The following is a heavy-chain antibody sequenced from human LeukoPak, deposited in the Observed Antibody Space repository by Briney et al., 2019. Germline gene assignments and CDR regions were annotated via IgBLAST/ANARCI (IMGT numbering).Heavy chain of an antibody. CDR3: AKGIQLERLAPKYYFDY. J-gene: IGHJ4*02. Sequence: GGSLRLSCAASGFTFSSYAMSWVRQAPGKGLEWVSAISGSGGSTYYADSVKGRFTISRDNSKNTLYLQMNSLRAEDTAVYYCAKGIQLERLAPKYYFDYWGQGTLVTVSS. V-gene: IGHV3-23*01. CDR2: ISGSGGST. D-gene: IGHD1-1*01. CDR1: GFTFSSYA.